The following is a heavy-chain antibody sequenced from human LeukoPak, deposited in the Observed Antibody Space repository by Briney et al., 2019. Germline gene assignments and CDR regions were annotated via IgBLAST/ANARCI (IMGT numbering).Heavy chain of an antibody. CDR1: GYTFTGYY. V-gene: IGHV1-2*02. Sequence: VASVKVSCKASGYTFTGYYMHWVRQAPGQGLEWMGWINPNSGGTNYAQKFQGRATMTRDTSISTAYMELSRLRSDDTAVYYCARGRGYSSNFDYWGQGTLVTVSS. CDR2: INPNSGGT. CDR3: ARGRGYSSNFDY. D-gene: IGHD6-19*01. J-gene: IGHJ4*02.